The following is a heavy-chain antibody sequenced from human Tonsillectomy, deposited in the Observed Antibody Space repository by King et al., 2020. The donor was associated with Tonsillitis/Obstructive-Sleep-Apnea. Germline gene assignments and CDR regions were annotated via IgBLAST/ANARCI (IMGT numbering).Heavy chain of an antibody. CDR3: ARTRVREVITLDFDY. V-gene: IGHV3-21*01. CDR2: ISSRSSYI. J-gene: IGHJ4*02. CDR1: AFTFSTYS. Sequence: VQLVESGGGLVKPGGSLRLSCAASAFTFSTYSMNWVRQAPGKGLEWVSSISSRSSYIYYADSVKGRFTISRDNTKNSLSLQMNSLRAEETAVYYCARTRVREVITLDFDYWGQGTLVTVSS. D-gene: IGHD3-10*01.